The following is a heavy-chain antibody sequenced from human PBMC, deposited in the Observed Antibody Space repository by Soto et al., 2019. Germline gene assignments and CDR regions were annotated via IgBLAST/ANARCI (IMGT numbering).Heavy chain of an antibody. CDR2: INPNSGGT. Sequence: ASVKVSCKASGYTFTGYYMHWVRQAPGQGLEWMGWINPNSGGTNYAQKFQGWVTMTRDTSISTAYMELSRLRSDDTAVYYCARTGLEPDKQWLTTYGMDVWGQGTTVTVSS. J-gene: IGHJ6*02. CDR3: ARTGLEPDKQWLTTYGMDV. CDR1: GYTFTGYY. V-gene: IGHV1-2*04. D-gene: IGHD6-19*01.